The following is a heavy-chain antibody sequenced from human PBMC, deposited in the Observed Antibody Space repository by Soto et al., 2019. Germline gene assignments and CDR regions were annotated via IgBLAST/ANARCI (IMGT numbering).Heavy chain of an antibody. CDR2: ISAYNGNT. CDR1: GYTFTSYG. V-gene: IGHV1-18*01. J-gene: IGHJ6*03. CDR3: ARGYCSGGSCYSPRIYYYYYMDV. D-gene: IGHD2-15*01. Sequence: ASVKVSCKASGYTFTSYGISWVRQAPGQGLEWMGWISAYNGNTNHAQKLQGRVTMTTDTSTSTAYMELRSLRSDDTAVYYCARGYCSGGSCYSPRIYYYYYMDVWGKGTTVTVSS.